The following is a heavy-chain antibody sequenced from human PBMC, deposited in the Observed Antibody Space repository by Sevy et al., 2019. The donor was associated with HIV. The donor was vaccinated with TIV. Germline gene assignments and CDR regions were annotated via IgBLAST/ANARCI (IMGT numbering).Heavy chain of an antibody. Sequence: GGSLRLSCAASGLTFNNAWMTWVRQAPGMGLEWVGRIKSKTDGGTTDYAAPVKIRFTISRDDSKNTLYLQMNSLKTEDTAVYYCTTKHGFWSGYYYFDYWGQGTLVTVS. CDR3: TTKHGFWSGYYYFDY. D-gene: IGHD3-3*01. J-gene: IGHJ4*02. CDR2: IKSKTDGGTT. CDR1: GLTFNNAW. V-gene: IGHV3-15*01.